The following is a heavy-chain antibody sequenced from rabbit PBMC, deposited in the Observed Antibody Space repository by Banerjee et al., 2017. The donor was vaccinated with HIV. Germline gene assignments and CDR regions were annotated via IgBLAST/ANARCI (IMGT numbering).Heavy chain of an antibody. J-gene: IGHJ4*01. CDR3: ARGDPYDYYAL. CDR1: GLDFSSGYD. D-gene: IGHD1-1*01. V-gene: IGHV1S45*01. CDR2: MTVGDDT. Sequence: QEQLEESGGGLVKPEGSLTLTCKASGLDFSSGYDMCWVRQAPGKGLEWIASMTVGDDTYYATWARGRFTISKTSSTTVTLQMTSLTAADTATYFCARGDPYDYYALWGPGTLVTVS.